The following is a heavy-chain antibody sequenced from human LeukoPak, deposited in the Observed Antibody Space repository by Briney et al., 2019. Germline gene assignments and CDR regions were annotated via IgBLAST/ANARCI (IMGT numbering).Heavy chain of an antibody. CDR1: GGSISSYY. CDR2: IYYSGST. D-gene: IGHD1-1*01. Sequence: PSETLSLTCTVSGGSISSYYWSWIRQPPGKGLEWIGYIYYSGSTNYNPSLKSRVTISVDTSKNQFSLKLSPVTAADTAVYYCARDRRLGTLDYWGQGTLVTVSS. CDR3: ARDRRLGTLDY. J-gene: IGHJ4*02. V-gene: IGHV4-59*01.